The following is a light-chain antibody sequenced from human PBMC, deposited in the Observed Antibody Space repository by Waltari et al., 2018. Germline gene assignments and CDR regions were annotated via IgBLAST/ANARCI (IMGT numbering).Light chain of an antibody. V-gene: IGLV3-21*02. CDR2: DNT. Sequence: SYVLTQPPSFSVAPGGPATITCGGDNIGTERVQRYQQPPGQAPVRVVYDNTARPPGVPERFSGSKSENTATLTISRVEAGDQADYYCQVWDYNSNHVLFGGGTKVTVL. CDR3: QVWDYNSNHVL. J-gene: IGLJ2*01. CDR1: NIGTER.